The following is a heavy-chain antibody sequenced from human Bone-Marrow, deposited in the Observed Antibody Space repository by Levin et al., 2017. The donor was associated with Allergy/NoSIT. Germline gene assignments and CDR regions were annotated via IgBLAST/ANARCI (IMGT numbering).Heavy chain of an antibody. D-gene: IGHD2-2*01. Sequence: GESLKISCAASGFAFSNYGIHWVRQAPGKGLEWVAVMSYDGTNKYYADSVKGRFSITRDNSRYTVYLQMNSLRVGDTAVYYCAKDLVPYCSSLTCYLGGYGMDVWGQGTKVTVSS. V-gene: IGHV3-30*18. CDR1: GFAFSNYG. CDR2: MSYDGTNK. J-gene: IGHJ6*02. CDR3: AKDLVPYCSSLTCYLGGYGMDV.